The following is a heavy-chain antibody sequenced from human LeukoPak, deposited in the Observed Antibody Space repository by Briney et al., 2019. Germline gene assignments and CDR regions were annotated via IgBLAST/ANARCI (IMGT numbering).Heavy chain of an antibody. J-gene: IGHJ6*02. V-gene: IGHV3-7*01. CDR1: GFTFSNYC. CDR2: IKQAGSEK. CDR3: AGEGKESYGMDV. D-gene: IGHD3-10*01. Sequence: GGSLRLSCAASGFTFSNYCMSWVRQAPGKGLEWVANIKQAGSEKYYADSVKGRFTISRDNAKNSLYLQINSLRAEDTAVYYCAGEGKESYGMDVWGQGTTVTVSS.